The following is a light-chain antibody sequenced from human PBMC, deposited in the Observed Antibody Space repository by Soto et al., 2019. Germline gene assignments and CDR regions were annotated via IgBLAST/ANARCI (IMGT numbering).Light chain of an antibody. CDR3: HPYNSYSGT. CDR2: DAS. Sequence: DIQLTQSPSTLSASVGDRVTITCRASQTISNWLAWYQQRPGKAPQLLISDASRLESGVPSRFSGSGSGTEFTLTITSLQPDDFATYYCHPYNSYSGTVGPVTQVEIK. J-gene: IGKJ1*01. V-gene: IGKV1-5*01. CDR1: QTISNW.